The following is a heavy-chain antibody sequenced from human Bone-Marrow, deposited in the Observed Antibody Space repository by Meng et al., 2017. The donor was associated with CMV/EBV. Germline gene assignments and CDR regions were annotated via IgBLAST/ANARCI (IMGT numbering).Heavy chain of an antibody. Sequence: SVKVSCKASGGTFSSYAISWVRQAPGQGLEWMGGIIPTFGTANYAQKFQGRVTMTTDTSTSTAYMELRSLRSDDTAVYYGARDRERSGWYSDIWGQGTLVTVSS. CDR2: IIPTFGTA. CDR3: ARDRERSGWYSDI. J-gene: IGHJ4*02. V-gene: IGHV1-69*05. CDR1: GGTFSSYA. D-gene: IGHD6-19*01.